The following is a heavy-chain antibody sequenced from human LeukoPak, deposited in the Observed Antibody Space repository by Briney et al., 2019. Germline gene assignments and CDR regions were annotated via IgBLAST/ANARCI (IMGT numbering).Heavy chain of an antibody. V-gene: IGHV4-59*01. J-gene: IGHJ2*01. CDR1: GGSISSYY. CDR2: IYYGGST. CDR3: ARGPWGFWYFDL. D-gene: IGHD7-27*01. Sequence: ASETLSLTCTVSGGSISSYYWSWIRQPPGKGLEWIGYIYYGGSTNYNPSLKSRVTISVDTSEDQFSLKLSSVTAADTAVYYCARGPWGFWYFDLWGRGTLVTVSS.